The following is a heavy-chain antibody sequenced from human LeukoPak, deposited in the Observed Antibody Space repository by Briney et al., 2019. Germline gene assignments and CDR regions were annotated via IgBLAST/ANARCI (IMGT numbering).Heavy chain of an antibody. CDR2: ISGSGAGT. CDR1: GFTFSSYA. J-gene: IGHJ4*02. V-gene: IGHV3-23*01. CDR3: AKEVSRVTTFYFDY. Sequence: GGSLRLSYAASGFTFSSYAMNWVRQAPGKGLEWVSAISGSGAGTYYADSVKGRFTISRDNSKNTLYLQMNSLRAEDTAVYYCAKEVSRVTTFYFDYWGQGTLVTVSS. D-gene: IGHD4-17*01.